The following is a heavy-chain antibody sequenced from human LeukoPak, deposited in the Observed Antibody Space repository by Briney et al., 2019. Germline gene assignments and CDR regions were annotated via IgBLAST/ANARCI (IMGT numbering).Heavy chain of an antibody. V-gene: IGHV3-23*01. CDR1: GFTFSSYA. CDR3: AKAPRLRVNYFDY. Sequence: PGGSLRLSCAASGFTFSSYAMSWVRQAPGKGLEWVSAISGGGGSTYYADSVKGRFTISRDNSKNTLYLQMNSLRAEDTAVYYCAKAPRLRVNYFDYWGQGTLVTVSS. D-gene: IGHD4-17*01. CDR2: ISGGGGST. J-gene: IGHJ4*02.